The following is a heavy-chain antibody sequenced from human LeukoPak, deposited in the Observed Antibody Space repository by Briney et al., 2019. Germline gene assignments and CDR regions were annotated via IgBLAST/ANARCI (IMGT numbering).Heavy chain of an antibody. Sequence: ASVKVSCKASGYTFTGYYMHWVRQAPGQGLEWMGWINPNSGATNYAQKFQGRVTMTRDTSISTAYMELSRLRSDDTAVYYCARAGLDYYYYGMDVWGQGTTVTVSS. CDR3: ARAGLDYYYYGMDV. V-gene: IGHV1-2*02. CDR2: INPNSGAT. J-gene: IGHJ6*02. CDR1: GYTFTGYY.